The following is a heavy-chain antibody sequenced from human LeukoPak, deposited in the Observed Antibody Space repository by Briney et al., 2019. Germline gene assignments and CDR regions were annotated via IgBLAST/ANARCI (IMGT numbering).Heavy chain of an antibody. J-gene: IGHJ4*02. Sequence: GRSLRLSCAASGFTFSSYAMHCVRQAPGKGLGWGAVISFDGSNKYYEDSVKGRFTISRDNSKTTLYLQMNSLRAEDTAVYYCARDRSIGWELGNLAFDYWGQGTLVTVSS. CDR1: GFTFSSYA. V-gene: IGHV3-30*04. D-gene: IGHD1-26*01. CDR2: ISFDGSNK. CDR3: ARDRSIGWELGNLAFDY.